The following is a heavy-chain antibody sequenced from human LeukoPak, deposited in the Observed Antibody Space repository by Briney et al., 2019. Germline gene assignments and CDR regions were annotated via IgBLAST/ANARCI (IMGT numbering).Heavy chain of an antibody. D-gene: IGHD5-12*01. V-gene: IGHV3-30-3*01. CDR1: GFTFSSYA. CDR3: ARERGYSGYDPVDY. Sequence: PGGSLRLSCAASGFTFSSYAMHWVRQAPGKGLEWVAVISYDGSNKYYADSVKGRFTISRDNSKNTLYLQMNSLRAEDTAVYYCARERGYSGYDPVDYWGQGTLVTVSS. CDR2: ISYDGSNK. J-gene: IGHJ4*02.